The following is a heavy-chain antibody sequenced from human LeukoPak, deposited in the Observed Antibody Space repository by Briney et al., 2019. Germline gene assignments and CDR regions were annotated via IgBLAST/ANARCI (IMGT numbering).Heavy chain of an antibody. CDR3: AREFSGLALDY. CDR2: ISSTGSTK. Sequence: GGSLSLSCADSGFNLSSYSMNWVRQAPGKGLEWVSYISSTGSTKYYGDSVKGRFTISRDNAKNSLYLQMNSLRAEDTAVYYCAREFSGLALDYWGQGTLVTVSS. V-gene: IGHV3-48*04. J-gene: IGHJ4*02. CDR1: GFNLSSYS. D-gene: IGHD6-19*01.